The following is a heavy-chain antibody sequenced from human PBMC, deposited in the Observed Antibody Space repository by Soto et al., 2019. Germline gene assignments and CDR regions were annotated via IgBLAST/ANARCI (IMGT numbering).Heavy chain of an antibody. CDR2: ISYDGSNK. CDR1: GFTFSSYG. CDR3: AKDVVRFLEWLAFYGMDG. V-gene: IGHV3-30*18. Sequence: PGGSLRLSCAASGFTFSSYGMHWVRQAPGKGLEWVAVISYDGSNKYYADSVKGRFTISRDNSKNTLYLQMNSLRAEDTAVYYCAKDVVRFLEWLAFYGMDGWGQGNTVTFSS. J-gene: IGHJ6*02. D-gene: IGHD3-3*01.